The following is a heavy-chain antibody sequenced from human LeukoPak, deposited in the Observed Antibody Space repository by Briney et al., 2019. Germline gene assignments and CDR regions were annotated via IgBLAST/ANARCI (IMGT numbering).Heavy chain of an antibody. J-gene: IGHJ4*02. D-gene: IGHD3-22*01. CDR2: IYYSGST. CDR3: ARATNYYDSSGYYPRPHFDY. Sequence: SETLSLTCTASGGSISTYYWSWIRQPPGKGLEWIGYIYYSGSTHYNPSLKSRVTISVDTSKNQFSLKLSSLTAADTAVYYCARATNYYDSSGYYPRPHFDYWGRGTLVTVSS. V-gene: IGHV4-59*01. CDR1: GGSISTYY.